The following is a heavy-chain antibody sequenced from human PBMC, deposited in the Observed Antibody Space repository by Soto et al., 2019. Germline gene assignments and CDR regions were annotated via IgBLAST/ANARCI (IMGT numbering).Heavy chain of an antibody. D-gene: IGHD6-13*01. Sequence: GGSLRLSCAASGFTLRSYWMSWVRQAPGKGLEWLATIKTDASEKKYVDSVKGRFTVSRDNAKNSLYLQMDSLRAEDTAVYYCARSYSSSWYGISPYWGQGTLVTVSS. J-gene: IGHJ4*02. CDR1: GFTLRSYW. V-gene: IGHV3-7*01. CDR2: IKTDASEK. CDR3: ARSYSSSWYGISPY.